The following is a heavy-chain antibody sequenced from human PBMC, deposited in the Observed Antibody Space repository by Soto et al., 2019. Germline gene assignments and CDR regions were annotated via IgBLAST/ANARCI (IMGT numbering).Heavy chain of an antibody. D-gene: IGHD6-19*01. CDR3: ARAGPVSGNHAFDI. CDR2: IIPIFGAP. CDR1: GGSFSSYA. Sequence: QVQLVQSGAEVKKPGSSVKVSCKASGGSFSSYAISWVRQAPVQGLEWMGGIIPIFGAPTYAQKFQGRVTIIADKSTSTAYMELSSLRSEDTALYYCARAGPVSGNHAFDICGQGTLVTVSS. J-gene: IGHJ3*02. V-gene: IGHV1-69*06.